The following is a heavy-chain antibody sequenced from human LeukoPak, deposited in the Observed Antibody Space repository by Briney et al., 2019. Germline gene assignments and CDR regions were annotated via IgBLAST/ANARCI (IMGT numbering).Heavy chain of an antibody. CDR1: DFTFSHYA. J-gene: IGHJ3*02. V-gene: IGHV3-23*01. CDR2: ISFGGGVT. Sequence: GGSLRLSCAASDFTFSHYAMSWVRQTPGKGLEWVSYISFGGGVTYYADSVRGRFTISRDNSKNTLFLQMNSLRADDTAVYYCAKDHPILVGNPQNAFDIWGQGTMVTVSS. D-gene: IGHD1-1*01. CDR3: AKDHPILVGNPQNAFDI.